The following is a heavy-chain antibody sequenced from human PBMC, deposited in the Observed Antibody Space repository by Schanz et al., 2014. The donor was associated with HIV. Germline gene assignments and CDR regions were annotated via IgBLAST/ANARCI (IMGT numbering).Heavy chain of an antibody. CDR2: ISYDGSIK. CDR1: GFTFRTHG. D-gene: IGHD2-21*02. Sequence: VQLVESGGGIVQPGGSLRLSCAASGFTFRTHGIHWVRQAPAKGLEWVAVISYDGSIKEYADSVKGRFAISRDNSKNTVYLQMNSLRPEDTAVYYCARETRSCGGDCYPLDYWGQGTLVTVSS. V-gene: IGHV3-30*03. CDR3: ARETRSCGGDCYPLDY. J-gene: IGHJ4*02.